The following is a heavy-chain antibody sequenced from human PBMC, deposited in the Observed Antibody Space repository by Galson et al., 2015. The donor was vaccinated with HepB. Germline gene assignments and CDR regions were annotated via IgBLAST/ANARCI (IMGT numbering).Heavy chain of an antibody. CDR2: IKQDGSEK. J-gene: IGHJ6*03. CDR3: ARVYSVCSRIYYYYMDV. V-gene: IGHV3-7*01. Sequence: SLRLSCAASGFTFSSHWMSWVRQAPGKGLEWVANIKQDGSEKYYVDSVKGRFTISRDNAKNSLSLQMNSLRAEDTAVYYCARVYSVCSRIYYYYMDVWGKGTTVTVSS. CDR1: GFTFSSHW. D-gene: IGHD2-15*01.